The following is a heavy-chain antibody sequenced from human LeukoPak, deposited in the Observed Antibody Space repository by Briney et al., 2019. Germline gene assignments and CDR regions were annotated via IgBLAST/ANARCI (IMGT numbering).Heavy chain of an antibody. J-gene: IGHJ3*02. V-gene: IGHV4-30-4*01. CDR1: GGSISSGDYY. D-gene: IGHD3-22*01. Sequence: SETLSLTCTVSGGSISSGDYYWSWIRQPPGKGLEWIGYIYYSGSTYYNPSLKSRVTISVDTSKNQFSLKLSSVTAADTAVNYCAREPYYYDSSGSKSLDAFDIWGQGTMVTVSS. CDR3: AREPYYYDSSGSKSLDAFDI. CDR2: IYYSGST.